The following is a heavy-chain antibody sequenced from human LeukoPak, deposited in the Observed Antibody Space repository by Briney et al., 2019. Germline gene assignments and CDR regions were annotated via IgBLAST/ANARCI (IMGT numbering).Heavy chain of an antibody. D-gene: IGHD3-10*01. V-gene: IGHV3-74*01. CDR2: IKNAGIDT. CDR3: ARGGYGHNMDV. Sequence: GGSLRLSCVGSGFMFSNYYMYWVRQAPGRGLVWVSRIKNAGIDTIYADSVKGRFTVSRDNAKNTVYLQMSSLRAEDTAVYYCARGGYGHNMDVWGEGTTVTVSS. J-gene: IGHJ6*03. CDR1: GFMFSNYY.